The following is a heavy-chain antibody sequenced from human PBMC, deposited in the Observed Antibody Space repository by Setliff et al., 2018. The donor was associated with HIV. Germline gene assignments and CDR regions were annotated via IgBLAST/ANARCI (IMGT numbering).Heavy chain of an antibody. Sequence: LSLTCAVYGESFSYYFWSWVRQPPGKGLEWVGRTRNKGFSYTTEYAASVKGRFTISRDDSRNSVYLQMNSLKTEDTAVYYCSADTEDNLNFYNCDYWGPGIQVTVSS. CDR1: GESFSYYF. CDR3: SADTEDNLNFYNCDY. CDR2: TRNKGFSYTT. J-gene: IGHJ4*02. V-gene: IGHV3-72*01. D-gene: IGHD1-1*01.